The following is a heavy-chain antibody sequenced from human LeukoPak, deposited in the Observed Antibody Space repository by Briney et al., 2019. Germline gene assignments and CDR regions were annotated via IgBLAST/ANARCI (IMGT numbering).Heavy chain of an antibody. V-gene: IGHV4-4*07. CDR1: GGSISSYY. CDR2: IYTSGST. D-gene: IGHD3-22*01. CDR3: ARDTYYYDSSGYYPNWFDP. J-gene: IGHJ5*02. Sequence: SETLSLTCTVSGGSISSYYWSWIRQPAGKGLEWIGRIYTSGSTNYNPSLKSRVTMSVDTSKNQFSLKLSSVTAADTAAYYCARDTYYYDSSGYYPNWFDPWGQGTLVTVSS.